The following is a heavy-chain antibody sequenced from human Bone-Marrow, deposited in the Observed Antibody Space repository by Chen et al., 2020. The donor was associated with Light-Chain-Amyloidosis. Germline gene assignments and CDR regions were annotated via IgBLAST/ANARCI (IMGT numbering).Heavy chain of an antibody. Sequence: QVQLQQWGAGLLKPSETLSLTCAVYGGSFSGYYWSWIRQPPGKGLEWIGEINHSGSTNYNPSLKSRVTISVDTSKNLFSLKLSSVTAADTAVYYCARGSGDYARLFDYWGQGTLVTVSS. J-gene: IGHJ4*02. D-gene: IGHD4-17*01. CDR1: GGSFSGYY. CDR3: ARGSGDYARLFDY. V-gene: IGHV4-34*01. CDR2: INHSGST.